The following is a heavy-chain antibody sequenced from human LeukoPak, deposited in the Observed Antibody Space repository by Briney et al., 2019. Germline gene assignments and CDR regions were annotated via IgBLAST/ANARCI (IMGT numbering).Heavy chain of an antibody. D-gene: IGHD1-26*01. Sequence: GGSLRLSCAASGFTFSSYSMNWVRQAPGKGLEWVSSISSSSSYIYYADSVKGRFTISRDNAKNSLYLQMNSLRAEDTAVYYCARDVPYSGSYSDYWGQGILVTVSS. V-gene: IGHV3-21*01. CDR1: GFTFSSYS. J-gene: IGHJ4*02. CDR2: ISSSSSYI. CDR3: ARDVPYSGSYSDY.